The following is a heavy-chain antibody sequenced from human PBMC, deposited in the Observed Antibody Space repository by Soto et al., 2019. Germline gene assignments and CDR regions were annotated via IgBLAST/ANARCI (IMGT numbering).Heavy chain of an antibody. CDR3: AIETVDGRDS. CDR1: GASITSSNW. Sequence: QVQLQESGPGLVKSSGTLSLTCAVSGASITSSNWWSWVRQPPGKGLEWIGEMYASGSTSYNPSLKGGRTISVDESKSLFSLNLDSAAAADTALFYCAIETVDGRDSWGQGTLVTVSS. CDR2: MYASGST. D-gene: IGHD2-8*01. J-gene: IGHJ4*02. V-gene: IGHV4-4*02.